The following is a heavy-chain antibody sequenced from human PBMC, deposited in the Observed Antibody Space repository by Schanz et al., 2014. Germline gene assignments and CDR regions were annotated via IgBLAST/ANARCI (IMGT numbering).Heavy chain of an antibody. J-gene: IGHJ3*01. D-gene: IGHD3-9*01. Sequence: QVQLVQSGAEVKKPGASVKVSCKASGYSFTTYGLNWVRQAPGQGPEWMGWISAFDDKTDYAQNFQGRLIMTTHTSATTVYMELRGLRSDDTDVYYCARETTIITGGAFDVWGKGTTVTVSS. V-gene: IGHV1-18*01. CDR2: ISAFDDKT. CDR1: GYSFTTYG. CDR3: ARETTIITGGAFDV.